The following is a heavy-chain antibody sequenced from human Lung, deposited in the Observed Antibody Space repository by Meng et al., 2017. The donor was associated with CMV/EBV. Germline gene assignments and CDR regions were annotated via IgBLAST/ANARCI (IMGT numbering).Heavy chain of an antibody. D-gene: IGHD2-21*01. J-gene: IGHJ3*02. CDR1: GASISSENYF. CDR3: AREVDATRDSDAFDI. CDR2: IHFNGNA. Sequence: SETLSLTCIVSGASISSENYFWSWIRQPPGKGLEWIGYIHFNGNAYYNPSLESRAAISKDTSNNQSNDQFPLKLRSVTAADTAVYYCAREVDATRDSDAFDIWGQGTMVTVSS. V-gene: IGHV4-30-4*01.